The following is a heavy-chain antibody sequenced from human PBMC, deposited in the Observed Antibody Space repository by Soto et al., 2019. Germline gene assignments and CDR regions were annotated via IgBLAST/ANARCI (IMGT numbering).Heavy chain of an antibody. Sequence: QVQLVQSGAVMKKPGASVKVSCKASGYTFTSYGLSWVRQAPGQGLEWMGWISASNGDTNYAQKYQGRVTVTTDTSTSTGYRELRSLRSEDTAVYYCARMVRGSNIDYYHYMDVWGEGTTVTVSS. CDR2: ISASNGDT. CDR3: ARMVRGSNIDYYHYMDV. V-gene: IGHV1-18*01. CDR1: GYTFTSYG. D-gene: IGHD3-10*01. J-gene: IGHJ6*03.